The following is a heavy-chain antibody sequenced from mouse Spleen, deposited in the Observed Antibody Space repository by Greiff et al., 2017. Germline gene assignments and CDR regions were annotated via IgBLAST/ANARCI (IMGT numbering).Heavy chain of an antibody. CDR2: ISSGGDYI. CDR3: TREGLTGTFRAWFAY. Sequence: EVKLVESGEGLVKPGGSLKLSCAASGFTFSSYAMSWVRQTPEKRLEWVAYISSGGDYIYYADTVKGRFTISRDNARNTLYLQMSSLKSEDTAMYYCTREGLTGTFRAWFAYWGQGTLVTVSA. J-gene: IGHJ3*01. D-gene: IGHD4-1*01. V-gene: IGHV5-9-1*02. CDR1: GFTFSSYA.